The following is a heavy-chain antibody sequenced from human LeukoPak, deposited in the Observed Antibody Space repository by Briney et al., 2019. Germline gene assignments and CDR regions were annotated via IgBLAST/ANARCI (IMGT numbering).Heavy chain of an antibody. V-gene: IGHV3-23*01. CDR2: ISGSGVRT. J-gene: IGHJ3*02. D-gene: IGHD1-26*01. CDR1: GFTFSSYG. CDR3: AKGSREWELLDAFDI. Sequence: GGSLRLSCAASGFTFSSYGMSWVRRAPGKGLEWVSGISGSGVRTDYADSVKGRFTISRDNAKNTLYLQMNSLRAEDTAVYYCAKGSREWELLDAFDIWGQGTMVTVSS.